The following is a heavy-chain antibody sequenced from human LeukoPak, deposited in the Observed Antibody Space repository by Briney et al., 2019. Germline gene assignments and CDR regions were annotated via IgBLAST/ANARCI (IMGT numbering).Heavy chain of an antibody. V-gene: IGHV3-7*01. D-gene: IGHD1-26*01. CDR2: IKQDGSET. Sequence: PGGSLRLSCAASGFIFSTYWMSWVRQAPGKGLECVANIKQDGSETHYVDSVKGRFTISRDNAKNSLYLQMNSLRAEDTAVYYCARGGGSFDYWGQGTLVTVSS. CDR3: ARGGGSFDY. CDR1: GFIFSTYW. J-gene: IGHJ4*02.